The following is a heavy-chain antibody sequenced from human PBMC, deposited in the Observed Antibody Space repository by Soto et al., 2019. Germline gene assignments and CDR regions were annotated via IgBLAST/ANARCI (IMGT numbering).Heavy chain of an antibody. CDR2: ISAYSGKT. J-gene: IGHJ4*02. CDR3: ARNPSGSSFDS. CDR1: GYTFLSYG. Sequence: GASVKVSCKASGYTFLSYGISWVRQAPGQGLEWMGWISAYSGKTDYAQRLQGRVTLTRDTSTNTAYMELRSLRSDDTAVYYCARNPSGSSFDSWGQGTLVTVSS. D-gene: IGHD1-26*01. V-gene: IGHV1-18*04.